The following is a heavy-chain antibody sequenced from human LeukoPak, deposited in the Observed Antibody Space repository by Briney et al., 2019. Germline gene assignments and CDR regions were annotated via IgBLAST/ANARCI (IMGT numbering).Heavy chain of an antibody. CDR3: ARTLTTVTTDYYYYGMDV. CDR1: GYTFTRAN. CDR2: INHSGGST. D-gene: IGHD4-17*01. V-gene: IGHV1-46*01. J-gene: IGHJ6*02. Sequence: AAVKVSCKASGYTFTRANMHRVRPAPGQGGEWMGIINHSGGSTSYAQKFQGRVTMTRDTSTSTVYMELSSLRSEDTAVYYCARTLTTVTTDYYYYGMDVWGRGTTVTVSS.